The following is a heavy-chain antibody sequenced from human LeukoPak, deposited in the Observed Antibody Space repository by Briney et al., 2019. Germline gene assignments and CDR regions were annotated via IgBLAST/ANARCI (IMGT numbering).Heavy chain of an antibody. CDR2: IYYSGST. J-gene: IGHJ3*02. CDR1: GGSISSGGYY. CDR3: ARDTYYYDSSGSESAAFDI. Sequence: SQTLSLTCTVSGGSISSGGYYRSWIRQHPGKGLEWIGYIYYSGSTYYNPSLKSRVTISVDTSKNQFSLKLSSVTAADTAVYYCARDTYYYDSSGSESAAFDIWGQGTMVTVSS. D-gene: IGHD3-22*01. V-gene: IGHV4-31*03.